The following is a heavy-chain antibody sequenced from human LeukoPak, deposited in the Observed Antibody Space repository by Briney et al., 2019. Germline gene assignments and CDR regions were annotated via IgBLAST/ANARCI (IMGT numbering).Heavy chain of an antibody. Sequence: GGSLRLSCAASGFTFSSYAMSWVRQAPGKGLEWVSAISGSGGSTYYADSVKGRFTISRDNSKNTLYLQMNSLRAEDTAVYYCAKPPKGYHGSGSYYLVWGQGTLVTVSS. CDR3: AKPPKGYHGSGSYYLV. V-gene: IGHV3-23*01. D-gene: IGHD3-10*01. CDR2: ISGSGGST. J-gene: IGHJ4*02. CDR1: GFTFSSYA.